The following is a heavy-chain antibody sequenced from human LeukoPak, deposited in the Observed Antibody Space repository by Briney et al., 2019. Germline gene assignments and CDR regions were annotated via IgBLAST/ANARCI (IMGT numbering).Heavy chain of an antibody. CDR1: GFSFSTYA. J-gene: IGHJ4*02. CDR3: AIDPYSSGWMGGDYFDY. V-gene: IGHV3-23*01. CDR2: VGAGGGST. D-gene: IGHD6-19*01. Sequence: GGSLRLSCAASGFSFSTYAMSWVRQAPGKGLEFVSSVGAGGGSTYYADSVKGLFAISRDNSASTLYLQMNSLRADDTAIYFCAIDPYSSGWMGGDYFDYWGQGTLVTVFS.